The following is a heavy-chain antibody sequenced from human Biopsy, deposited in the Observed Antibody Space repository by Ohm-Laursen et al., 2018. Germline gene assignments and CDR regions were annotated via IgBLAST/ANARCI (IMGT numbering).Heavy chain of an antibody. Sequence: SLRLSCTASGFTFSSYAMSWVRQAPGKGLEWVSAIRSTGGSTYYANSVKGRFTISRDNSKNILFRQVNNLRAEDTAIYYCTKADDFWSPEGYYYYFSGMDVWGQGTTVTVSS. CDR3: TKADDFWSPEGYYYYFSGMDV. CDR1: GFTFSSYA. CDR2: IRSTGGST. V-gene: IGHV3-23*01. J-gene: IGHJ6*02. D-gene: IGHD3-3*01.